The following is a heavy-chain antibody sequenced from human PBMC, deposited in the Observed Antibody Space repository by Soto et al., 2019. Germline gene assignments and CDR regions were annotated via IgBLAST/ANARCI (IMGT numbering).Heavy chain of an antibody. CDR2: IYYSGST. Sequence: QVQLQESGPGLVKPSQTLSLTCTVSGGSISSGDYYWSWIRQPPGKGLEWIEYIYYSGSTYYNPSLKSRVTISVDTSKNQFSLKLSSVTAADTAVYYCAREHIVVVTAGYYYYYGMDVWGQGTTVTVSS. D-gene: IGHD2-21*02. V-gene: IGHV4-30-4*01. CDR3: AREHIVVVTAGYYYYYGMDV. J-gene: IGHJ6*02. CDR1: GGSISSGDYY.